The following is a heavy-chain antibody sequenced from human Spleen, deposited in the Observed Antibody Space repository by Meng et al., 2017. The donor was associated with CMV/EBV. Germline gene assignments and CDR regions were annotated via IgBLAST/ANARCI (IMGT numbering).Heavy chain of an antibody. J-gene: IGHJ4*02. D-gene: IGHD3-22*01. CDR2: INHSGST. CDR3: ARGNYYDSSGYYYFDY. Sequence: QVQVQQWGAGLLNPSETLALTCAGYGGSFSGYYWSWIRQPPGKGLEWIGEINHSGSTNYNPSLKSRVTISVDTSKNQFSLKLSSVTAADTAVYYCARGNYYDSSGYYYFDYWGQGTLVTVSS. V-gene: IGHV4-34*01. CDR1: GGSFSGYY.